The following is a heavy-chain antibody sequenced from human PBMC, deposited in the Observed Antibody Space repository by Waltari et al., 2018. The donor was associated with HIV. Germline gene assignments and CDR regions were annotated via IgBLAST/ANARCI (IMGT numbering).Heavy chain of an antibody. D-gene: IGHD6-19*01. CDR2: INPNSGGT. J-gene: IGHJ4*02. CDR1: GYTFTGYF. CDR3: ARDGAVAELSVPLDY. Sequence: QVQLVQSGAEVKKPGASVKPSCKASGYTFTGYFIHWVRSSHGQGLEWMGWINPNSGGTNDAQKFQGRVTMTRDTSISTAYMELGRLRSDDTAVYYCARDGAVAELSVPLDYWGQGTLVTVSS. V-gene: IGHV1-2*02.